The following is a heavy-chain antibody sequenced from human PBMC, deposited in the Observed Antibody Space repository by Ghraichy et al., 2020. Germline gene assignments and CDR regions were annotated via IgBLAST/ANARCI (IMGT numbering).Heavy chain of an antibody. J-gene: IGHJ4*02. CDR1: GFSLSTSGVG. CDR2: IYWDDDK. D-gene: IGHD3-3*01. CDR3: AHRRDFYDFDEEGAVDY. V-gene: IGHV2-5*02. Sequence: SGPTLVKPTQTLTLTCTFSGFSLSTSGVGVGWIRQPPGKALEWLALIYWDDDKRYSPSLKSRLTITKDTSKNQVVLTMTNMDPVDTATYYCAHRRDFYDFDEEGAVDYWGQGTLVTVSS.